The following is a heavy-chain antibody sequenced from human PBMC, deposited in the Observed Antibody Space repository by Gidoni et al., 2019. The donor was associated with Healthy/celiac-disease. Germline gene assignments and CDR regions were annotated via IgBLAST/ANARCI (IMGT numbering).Heavy chain of an antibody. CDR2: IIPILGIA. V-gene: IGHV1-69*09. CDR3: ARPGDYGGNPFDY. CDR1: GGTFSSYA. J-gene: IGHJ4*02. D-gene: IGHD4-17*01. Sequence: QLVQSEAEVKKPGSSVKVSCKASGGTFSSYAISWVRQAPGQGLEWMGRIIPILGIANYAQKFQGRVTITADKSTSTAYMELSSLRSEDTAVYYCARPGDYGGNPFDYWGQGTLVTVSS.